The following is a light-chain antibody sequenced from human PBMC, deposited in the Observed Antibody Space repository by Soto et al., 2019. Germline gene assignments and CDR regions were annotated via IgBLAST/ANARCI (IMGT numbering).Light chain of an antibody. Sequence: QSVLTQPPSASGSLGQSVTISCTGTSSDVGGYDYVSWYQQHPGKAPKLMIYEVTIRPSGVSDRFSGSKSGNTASLTVSGLQAEDEADYYSSSYTGGNPSYVFGTGTKVTVL. CDR1: SSDVGGYDY. J-gene: IGLJ1*01. CDR3: SSYTGGNPSYV. CDR2: EVT. V-gene: IGLV2-8*01.